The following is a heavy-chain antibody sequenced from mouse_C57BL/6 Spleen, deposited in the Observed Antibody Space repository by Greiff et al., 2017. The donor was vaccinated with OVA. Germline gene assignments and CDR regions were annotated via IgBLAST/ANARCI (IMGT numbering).Heavy chain of an antibody. CDR3: ARDRAYSNYKYYYAMDY. CDR2: ISDGGSYT. J-gene: IGHJ4*01. Sequence: DVMLVESGGGLVKPGGSLKLSCAASGFTFSSYAMSWVRQTPEKRLEWVATISDGGSYTYYPDNVKGRFTISRDNAKNNLYLQMSHLKSEDTAMYYCARDRAYSNYKYYYAMDYWGQGTSVTVSS. CDR1: GFTFSSYA. V-gene: IGHV5-4*01. D-gene: IGHD2-5*01.